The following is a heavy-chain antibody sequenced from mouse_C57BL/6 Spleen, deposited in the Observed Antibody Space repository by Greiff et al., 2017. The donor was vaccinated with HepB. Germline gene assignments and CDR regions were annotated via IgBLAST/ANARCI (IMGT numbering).Heavy chain of an antibody. V-gene: IGHV1-52*01. D-gene: IGHD1-1*01. Sequence: VQLQQPGAELVRPGSSVKLSCKASGYTFTSYWMHWVKQRPIQGLEWIGNIDPSDSETHYNQKFKDKATLTVDKASSTAYMQLSSLTSEDSAVYYCARFTTVGAYFDYWGQGTTLTVSS. J-gene: IGHJ2*01. CDR1: GYTFTSYW. CDR3: ARFTTVGAYFDY. CDR2: IDPSDSET.